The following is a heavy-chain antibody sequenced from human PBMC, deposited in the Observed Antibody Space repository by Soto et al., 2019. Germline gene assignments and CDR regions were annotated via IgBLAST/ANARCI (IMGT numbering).Heavy chain of an antibody. D-gene: IGHD1-26*01. J-gene: IGHJ6*02. CDR3: ARGGSYYYYFYGMDV. Sequence: WTWIRQPPGEGLEWIGEINQSGSTNYNPSLKSRVTISVDTSKSQISLKLSSVTAADTAVYFCARGGSYYYYFYGMDVWGQGTTVTVSS. CDR2: INQSGST. V-gene: IGHV4-34*01.